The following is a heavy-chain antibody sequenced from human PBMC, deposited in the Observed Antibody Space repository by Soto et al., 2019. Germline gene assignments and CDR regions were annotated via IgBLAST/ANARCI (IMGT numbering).Heavy chain of an antibody. CDR2: ISMSGNYI. CDR1: GFSISSYE. D-gene: IGHD2-15*01. J-gene: IGHJ3*02. V-gene: IGHV3-21*01. Sequence: GGTLRLSGAASGFSISSYEMNYVRQAPGKGLEWVSAISMSGNYIYYADSVKGRFTISRVSAKNSLFLQINILRAADTALYYCVREVQSKGSPDGFDIWGEGTMVSV. CDR3: VREVQSKGSPDGFDI.